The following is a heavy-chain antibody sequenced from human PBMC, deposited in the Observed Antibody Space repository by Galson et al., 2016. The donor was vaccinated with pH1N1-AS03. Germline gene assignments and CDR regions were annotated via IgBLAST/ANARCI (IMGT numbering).Heavy chain of an antibody. J-gene: IGHJ4*02. CDR3: ARVSGWLNFDY. CDR2: IKKDGSEK. V-gene: IGHV3-7*03. CDR1: GFSINSYW. D-gene: IGHD6-19*01. Sequence: SLRLSCAASGFSINSYWMTWVRQAPGKGPEWVANIKKDGSEKYYVDSVKGRFTISRDNAENSVYLQLNSLRAEDTAVYYCARVSGWLNFDYWGQGALITVSS.